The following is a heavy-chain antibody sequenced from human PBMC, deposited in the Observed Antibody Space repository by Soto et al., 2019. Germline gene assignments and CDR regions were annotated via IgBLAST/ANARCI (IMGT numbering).Heavy chain of an antibody. D-gene: IGHD2-2*01. V-gene: IGHV1-18*01. CDR3: AREDCSSTSCYAPFDY. CDR2: ISAYIGKA. Sequence: GASVKVSCKASGYTFTNFGISWVRQAPGQGLEWMGWISAYIGKANYAQNFQGRVTMTTDTSTSTAYMELSSLRSEDTAIYYCAREDCSSTSCYAPFDYWGQGTPVTVSS. CDR1: GYTFTNFG. J-gene: IGHJ4*02.